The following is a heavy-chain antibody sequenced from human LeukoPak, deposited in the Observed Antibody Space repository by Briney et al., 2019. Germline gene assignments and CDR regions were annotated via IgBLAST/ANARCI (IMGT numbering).Heavy chain of an antibody. Sequence: GGSLRLSCAASGFTFSSYEMNWVRQAPGKGLEWVSYISTSGSTTYYADSVKGRFTISRDNAKNSLYLQMNSLRAEDTAVYYCARTAAGGNYYGMDVWGQGTTVTVSS. CDR3: ARTAAGGNYYGMDV. J-gene: IGHJ6*02. CDR2: ISTSGSTT. V-gene: IGHV3-48*03. D-gene: IGHD3-16*01. CDR1: GFTFSSYE.